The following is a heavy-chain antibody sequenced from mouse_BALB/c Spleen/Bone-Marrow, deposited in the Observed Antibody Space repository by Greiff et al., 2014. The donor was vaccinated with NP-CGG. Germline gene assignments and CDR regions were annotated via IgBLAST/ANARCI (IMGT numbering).Heavy chain of an antibody. J-gene: IGHJ4*01. CDR2: IDPENGDT. CDR3: IPYGNYGWEY. CDR1: GFNIKDSY. D-gene: IGHD2-10*02. V-gene: IGHV14-4*02. Sequence: DVHLVESGAELVRSGASVKLSCTGSGFNIKDSYMHWVKQRPGQGLEWIGWIDPENGDTEYAPKFQGKATMTADTSSNTAYLQLSSLTSEDTAVYYCIPYGNYGWEYWGQGTSVTVSS.